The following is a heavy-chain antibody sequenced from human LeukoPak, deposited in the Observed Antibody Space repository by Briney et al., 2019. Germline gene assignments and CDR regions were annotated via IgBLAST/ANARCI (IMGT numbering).Heavy chain of an antibody. D-gene: IGHD2-2*01. CDR2: ISGSGGST. CDR3: AKLHCSSTSCYGRYGWFDP. V-gene: IGHV3-23*01. J-gene: IGHJ5*02. CDR1: GFTFSSYS. Sequence: PGGSLRLSCAASGFTFSSYSMNWVRQAPGKGLEWVSAISGSGGSTYYADSVKGRFTISRDNSKNTLYLQMNSLRAEDTAVYYCAKLHCSSTSCYGRYGWFDPWGQGTLVTVSS.